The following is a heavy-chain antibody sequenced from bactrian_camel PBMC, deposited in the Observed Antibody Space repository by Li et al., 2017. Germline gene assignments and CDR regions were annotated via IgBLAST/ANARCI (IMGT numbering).Heavy chain of an antibody. CDR2: IAGDGRT. D-gene: IGHD6*01. Sequence: HVQLVESGGGSVQAGGSLRLSCVASGYTLPMNMGWFRRLPGQEREGVAAIAGDGRTNYADSVKGRFTISRDSAKNTVYLQMNNLQPEDTATYYCAEGRGSHGEHCYSLNYWGQGTQVTVSS. J-gene: IGHJ4*01. CDR1: GYTLPMN. V-gene: IGHV3S53*01. CDR3: AEGRGSHGEHCYSLNY.